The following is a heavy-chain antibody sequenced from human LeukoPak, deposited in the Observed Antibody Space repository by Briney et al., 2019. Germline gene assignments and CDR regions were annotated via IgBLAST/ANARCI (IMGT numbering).Heavy chain of an antibody. Sequence: PGGTLRLSCAASGFTFRDYGMSWVRQAPGKGLEWVSALTGSGGTTYYADSVKGRFTISRDNSKNTLYLQMNSLRAEDTAVYYCAKSDSYYYDSSGYYSDYWGQGTLVTVSS. D-gene: IGHD3-22*01. CDR1: GFTFRDYG. J-gene: IGHJ4*02. CDR2: LTGSGGTT. CDR3: AKSDSYYYDSSGYYSDY. V-gene: IGHV3-23*01.